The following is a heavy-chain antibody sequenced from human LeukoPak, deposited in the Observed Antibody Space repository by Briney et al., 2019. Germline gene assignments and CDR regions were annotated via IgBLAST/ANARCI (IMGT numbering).Heavy chain of an antibody. J-gene: IGHJ4*02. Sequence: GGSLRLSCAASGFTFSSYGMHWVRQAPGKGLEWVAVISYDGSNKYYADSVKGRFTISRDNSKNTLYLQMNSLRAEDTAVYYCAKACSYYDSSGYYYFDRDYFDYWGQGTLVTVSS. V-gene: IGHV3-30*18. CDR1: GFTFSSYG. CDR3: AKACSYYDSSGYYYFDRDYFDY. CDR2: ISYDGSNK. D-gene: IGHD3-22*01.